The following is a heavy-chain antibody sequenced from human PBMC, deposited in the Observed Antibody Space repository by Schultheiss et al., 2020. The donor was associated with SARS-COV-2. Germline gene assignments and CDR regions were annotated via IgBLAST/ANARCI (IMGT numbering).Heavy chain of an antibody. D-gene: IGHD6-19*01. CDR1: GGSISSYY. V-gene: IGHV4-59*12. CDR3: ARGRQWLATLDY. CDR2: IYYSGST. J-gene: IGHJ4*02. Sequence: SETLSLTCTVSGGSISSYYWSWIRQPPGKGLEWIGYIYYSGSTYYNPSLKSLVTMSVDTSKNHFSLKLTSVTAADTAVYYCARGRQWLATLDYWGQGTLVTVSS.